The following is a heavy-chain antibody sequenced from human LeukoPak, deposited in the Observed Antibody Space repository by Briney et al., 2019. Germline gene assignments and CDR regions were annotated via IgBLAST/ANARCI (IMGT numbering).Heavy chain of an antibody. J-gene: IGHJ4*02. CDR2: IDSDGSHT. CDR1: GFTFSSSW. Sequence: GGSLRLSCAASGFTFSSSWMHWVRQAPGKGLVWVSRIDSDGSHTTYADSVKGRFTISRDNAKNSLYLQMSSLRAEDTAVYYCARAFYGDLDYWGQGTLVTVSS. CDR3: ARAFYGDLDY. D-gene: IGHD4-17*01. V-gene: IGHV3-74*01.